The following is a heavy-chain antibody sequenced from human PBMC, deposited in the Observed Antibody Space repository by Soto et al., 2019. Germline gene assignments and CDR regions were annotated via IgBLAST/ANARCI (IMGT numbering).Heavy chain of an antibody. CDR2: IYYSGST. CDR3: ARRYGVAFDI. V-gene: IGHV4-59*08. CDR1: GGSISSYY. D-gene: IGHD3-10*01. J-gene: IGHJ3*02. Sequence: QVQRQESGPGLVKPSENLSLTCTVSGGSISSYYWSWIRQPPGKGLEWIGYIYYSGSTNYNPSLKRRVTISVDTSKNQFSRKLSSVTAADTAVYYCARRYGVAFDIWGQGTMVTVSS.